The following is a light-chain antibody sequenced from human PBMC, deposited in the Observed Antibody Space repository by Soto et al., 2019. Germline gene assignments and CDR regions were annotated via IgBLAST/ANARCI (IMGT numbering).Light chain of an antibody. V-gene: IGKV4-1*01. J-gene: IGKJ1*01. CDR2: KAS. CDR1: QSVLSSSNNKNY. CDR3: QQYNSYWT. Sequence: DVVMTQSPDSLAVSLGARATINCKSSQSVLSSSNNKNYLVWYQQKPGKAPKLLIYKASSLESGVPSRFSGSGSGTEFTLTISSLQPDDFATYYCQQYNSYWTFGQGTKVDIK.